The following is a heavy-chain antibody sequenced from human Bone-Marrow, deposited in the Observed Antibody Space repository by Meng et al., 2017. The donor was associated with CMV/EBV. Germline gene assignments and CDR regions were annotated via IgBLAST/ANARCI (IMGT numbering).Heavy chain of an antibody. D-gene: IGHD3-3*01. CDR3: ARTGRVNSWSGYLKSDDYYYYYGMDV. J-gene: IGHJ6*02. Sequence: ASVKVSCKASGYTFTSYGISWVRQAPGQGLEWMGWISAYNGNTNYAQKLQGRVTMTTDTSTSTAYMELRSLRSDDTAVYYWARTGRVNSWSGYLKSDDYYYYYGMDVWGQGTTVTVSS. CDR2: ISAYNGNT. CDR1: GYTFTSYG. V-gene: IGHV1-18*01.